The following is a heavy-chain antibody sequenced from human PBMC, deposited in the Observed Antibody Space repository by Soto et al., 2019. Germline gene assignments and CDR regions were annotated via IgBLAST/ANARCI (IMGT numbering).Heavy chain of an antibody. CDR3: VRARGWEGWFDP. V-gene: IGHV3-11*05. J-gene: IGHJ5*02. D-gene: IGHD1-26*01. Sequence: QVQLVESGGGLVKPGGSLRLSCAASGFTFSDYYMSWIRQAPGKGLEWVSYISSSSSYTNYADSVKGRFTISRDNAKNSLYLQMNSLRAEDTAVYYCVRARGWEGWFDPWGQGTLVTVSS. CDR1: GFTFSDYY. CDR2: ISSSSSYT.